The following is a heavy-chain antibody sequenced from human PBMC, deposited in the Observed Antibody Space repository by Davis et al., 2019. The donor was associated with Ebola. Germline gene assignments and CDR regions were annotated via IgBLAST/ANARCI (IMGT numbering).Heavy chain of an antibody. CDR2: IYYSGST. V-gene: IGHV4-39*01. CDR1: GGSISSSSYY. D-gene: IGHD6-19*01. J-gene: IGHJ5*02. Sequence: GSLRLSCTVSGGSISSSSYYWGWIRQPPGKGLEWIGSIYYSGSTYYNPSLKSRVTISVDTSKNQFSLKLSSVTAADTAVYYCARRPGSGWPNWFDPWGQGTLVTVSS. CDR3: ARRPGSGWPNWFDP.